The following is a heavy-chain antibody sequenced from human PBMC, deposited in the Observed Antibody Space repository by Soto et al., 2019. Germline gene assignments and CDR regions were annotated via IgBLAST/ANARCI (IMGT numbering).Heavy chain of an antibody. J-gene: IGHJ4*02. CDR1: GFSVSRYA. CDR2: MTGSGGDI. D-gene: IGHD3-16*01. CDR3: ARDGDVNTGFGKDY. Sequence: PGGSLRLSCAASGFSVSRYAMMWVRQPPGKGQEWVAGMTGSGGDIRYADPVKGRFTISKDNSKNTLYLQMNSLRAEDTAMYYCARDGDVNTGFGKDYWGQGTLVTVSS. V-gene: IGHV3-23*01.